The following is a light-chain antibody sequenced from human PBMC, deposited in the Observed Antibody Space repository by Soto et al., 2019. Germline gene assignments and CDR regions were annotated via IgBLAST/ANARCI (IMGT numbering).Light chain of an antibody. CDR1: SSDVGGYNY. J-gene: IGLJ1*01. CDR3: SSYPSSSTPYV. V-gene: IGLV2-14*01. CDR2: GVS. Sequence: QSALTQPASVSGSPGQSITISCTGTSSDVGGYNYVSWYQQHPGKAPKLMIYGVSNRPSGVSNRVSGSKSGNTASLTISGLQAEDEADYYCSSYPSSSTPYVFGTGTKLTVL.